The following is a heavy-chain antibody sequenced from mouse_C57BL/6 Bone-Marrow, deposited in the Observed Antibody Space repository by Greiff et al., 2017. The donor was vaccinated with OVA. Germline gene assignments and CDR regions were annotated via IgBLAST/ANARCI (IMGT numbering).Heavy chain of an antibody. CDR1: GYAFTNYL. Sequence: QVHVKQSGAELVRPGTSVKVSCKASGYAFTNYLIEWVKQRPGQGLEWIGVINPGSGGTNYNEKFKGKATLTADKSSSTAYMQLSSLTSEDSAVYCCAREREGGHYYGSSYYFDYWGQGTTLTVSS. CDR3: AREREGGHYYGSSYYFDY. J-gene: IGHJ2*01. D-gene: IGHD1-1*01. V-gene: IGHV1-54*01. CDR2: INPGSGGT.